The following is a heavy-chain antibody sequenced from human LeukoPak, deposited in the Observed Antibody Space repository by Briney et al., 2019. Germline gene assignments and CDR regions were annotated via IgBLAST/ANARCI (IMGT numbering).Heavy chain of an antibody. D-gene: IGHD6-13*01. Sequence: ASVNVSCKASGYTLSMYNMHWVRQAPGQGLEWMGIINPSGGTSYAQKLQGRITMTRDTSTSTLYMELSSLRSEDRAVYYCAREGVAGTGLDYWGQGTLVTVSS. CDR2: INPSGGT. J-gene: IGHJ4*02. CDR3: AREGVAGTGLDY. V-gene: IGHV1-46*01. CDR1: GYTLSMYN.